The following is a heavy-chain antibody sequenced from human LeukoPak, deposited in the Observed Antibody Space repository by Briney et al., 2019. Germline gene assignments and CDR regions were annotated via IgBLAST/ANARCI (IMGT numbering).Heavy chain of an antibody. V-gene: IGHV3-74*01. CDR3: AKCKGDSGGSLDY. D-gene: IGHD3-22*01. J-gene: IGHJ4*02. Sequence: PGGSLRLSCAVSGFTLSNYYIHWVRQAPGKGLVWVSRISSDGSSTTYADSVKGRFTVSRDNAKSTLFLQMNSLRVEDTAVYYCAKCKGDSGGSLDYWGQGTLVTVSS. CDR1: GFTLSNYY. CDR2: ISSDGSST.